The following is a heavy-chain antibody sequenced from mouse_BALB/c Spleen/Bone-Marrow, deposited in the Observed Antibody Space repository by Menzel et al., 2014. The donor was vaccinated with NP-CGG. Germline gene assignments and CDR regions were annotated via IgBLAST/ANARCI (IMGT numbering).Heavy chain of an antibody. D-gene: IGHD1-1*02. Sequence: VLLAESGAELVKPGASVKLSCTASGFHIKDTYMHWVKQRPEQGLAWIGTIDPSNGYTKYDQKFQGNATITADTSSNTAYLQLSSPTSEDAAVYYCASGWGAYWGQGTLVTVSA. CDR1: GFHIKDTY. J-gene: IGHJ3*01. CDR2: IDPSNGYT. V-gene: IGHV14-3*02. CDR3: ASGWGAY.